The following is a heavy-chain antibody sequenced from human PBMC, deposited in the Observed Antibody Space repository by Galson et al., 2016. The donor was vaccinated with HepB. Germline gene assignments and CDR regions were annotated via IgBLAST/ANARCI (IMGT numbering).Heavy chain of an antibody. J-gene: IGHJ4*02. CDR1: GYTFTGYY. CDR2: INPNSGGT. Sequence: SVKVSCTASGYTFTGYYMHWVRQASGQGLEWLGWINPNSGGTNYAQKFQGWVTMTRDTSISTAYMEMSRLGSDDTAVYYCARGYRPHTRHFDWLLSTRYYFDYWGQGTLVTASS. CDR3: ARGYRPHTRHFDWLLSTRYYFDY. V-gene: IGHV1-2*04. D-gene: IGHD3-9*01.